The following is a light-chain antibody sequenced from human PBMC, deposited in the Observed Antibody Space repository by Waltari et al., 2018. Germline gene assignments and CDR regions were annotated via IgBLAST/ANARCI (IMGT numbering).Light chain of an antibody. V-gene: IGKV1-39*01. CDR1: QSISSS. CDR3: QQSYSTLPT. CDR2: AAS. Sequence: DIQMTQSPSSLSASVGDRVTITCRASQSISSSLNWYQQKPGKAPKLLIYAASSLQSGVPSRFSGSGSGTDFTLTVSSLQPEDFATYYCQQSYSTLPTFGQGTKVEIK. J-gene: IGKJ1*01.